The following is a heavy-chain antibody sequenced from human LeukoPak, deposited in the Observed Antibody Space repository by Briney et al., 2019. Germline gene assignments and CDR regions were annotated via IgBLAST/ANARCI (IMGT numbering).Heavy chain of an antibody. CDR1: GGTFSSYA. V-gene: IGHV1-69*06. D-gene: IGHD3-3*01. CDR3: ARSLLRFLEWSYRSYYYYYMDV. CDR2: IIPIFGST. J-gene: IGHJ6*03. Sequence: ASVKVSCKASGGTFSSYAISWARQAPGQGLEWVGGIIPIFGSTNYAQKFQGRVTITADKSTSTAYMELSSLRSEDTAVYYCARSLLRFLEWSYRSYYYYYMDVWGKGTTVTVSS.